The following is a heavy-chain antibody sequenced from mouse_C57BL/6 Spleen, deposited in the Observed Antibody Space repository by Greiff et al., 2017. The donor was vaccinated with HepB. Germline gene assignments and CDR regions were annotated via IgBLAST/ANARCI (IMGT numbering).Heavy chain of an antibody. Sequence: GGGLVQPKGSLKLSCAASGFSFNTYAMNWVRQAPGKGLEWVARIRSKSNNYATYYADSVKDRFTISKDDSESMLYLQMNNLKTEDTAMYYCVRGVTRMDYWGQGTSVTVSS. CDR1: GFSFNTYA. J-gene: IGHJ4*01. CDR2: IRSKSNNYAT. CDR3: VRGVTRMDY. D-gene: IGHD2-13*01. V-gene: IGHV10-1*01.